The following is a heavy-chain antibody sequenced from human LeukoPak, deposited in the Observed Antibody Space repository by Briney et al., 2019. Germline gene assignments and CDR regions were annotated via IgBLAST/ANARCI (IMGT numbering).Heavy chain of an antibody. CDR1: GFTFSSYS. V-gene: IGHV3-21*01. CDR3: ARVTTVTHFDY. J-gene: IGHJ4*02. D-gene: IGHD4-17*01. Sequence: GRSLRLSCAASGFTFSSYSMNWVRQAPGKGLEWVSSISSSSSYIYYADSVKGRFTISRDNAKNSLYLQMNSLRAEDTAVYYCARVTTVTHFDYWGQGTLVTVSS. CDR2: ISSSSSYI.